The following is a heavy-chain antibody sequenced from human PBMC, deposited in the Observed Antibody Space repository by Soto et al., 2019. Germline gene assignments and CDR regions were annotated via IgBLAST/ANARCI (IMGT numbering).Heavy chain of an antibody. CDR2: IYYSGST. J-gene: IGHJ6*02. D-gene: IGHD3-3*01. Sequence: SETLSLTCTVSGGSISSCDYYRSWIRQPPGKGLEWIGYIYYSGSTYCTPSLKSRVTISVDTSKNQFSLKLSSVTAAATAVYYCAXKNELRFQRHQDYYYYYGMDVRSQRTTVTVSS. CDR3: AXKNELRFQRHQDYYYYYGMDV. V-gene: IGHV4-30-4*01. CDR1: GGSISSCDYY.